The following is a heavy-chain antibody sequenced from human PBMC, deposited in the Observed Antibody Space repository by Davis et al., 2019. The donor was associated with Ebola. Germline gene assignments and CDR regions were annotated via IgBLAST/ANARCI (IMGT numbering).Heavy chain of an antibody. D-gene: IGHD5-12*01. Sequence: PGGSLRLSCAASGFRLISYGMHWVRQAPGKGLEWVAVLWHDGINEYYGESVKGRFTISRDTSKNTVYLQMNNLRAEDTAVYYCARAVVDIVATPYFDYWGQGTLVPVSS. CDR2: LWHDGINE. CDR1: GFRLISYG. J-gene: IGHJ4*02. CDR3: ARAVVDIVATPYFDY. V-gene: IGHV3-33*01.